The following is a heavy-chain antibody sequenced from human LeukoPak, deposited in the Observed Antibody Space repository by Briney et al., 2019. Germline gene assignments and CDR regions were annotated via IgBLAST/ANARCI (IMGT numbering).Heavy chain of an antibody. CDR3: ARYGGKLDY. V-gene: IGHV3-7*01. Sequence: GGSLRLSCAASGFTFSSYAMSWVRQAPGRGLEWVANIKEDGSEKYYVDSVKGRLTISRDNAKNSLYLQMNSLRAEDTAVYYCARYGGKLDYWGQGTLVTVSS. CDR1: GFTFSSYA. J-gene: IGHJ4*02. CDR2: IKEDGSEK. D-gene: IGHD4-23*01.